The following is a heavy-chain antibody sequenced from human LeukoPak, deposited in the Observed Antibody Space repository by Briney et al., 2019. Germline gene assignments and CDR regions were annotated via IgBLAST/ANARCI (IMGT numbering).Heavy chain of an antibody. V-gene: IGHV3-30-3*01. J-gene: IGHJ4*02. CDR2: ISYDGSNK. D-gene: IGHD5-18*01. Sequence: PGGSLRLSCAASGFTFSSYAMHWVRQAPGKGLEWVAVISYDGSNKYYADSVKGRFTISRDNSKNTLYLQMNSLRAEDTAVYHRARSYHYFDYWGQGTLVTVSS. CDR1: GFTFSSYA. CDR3: ARSYHYFDY.